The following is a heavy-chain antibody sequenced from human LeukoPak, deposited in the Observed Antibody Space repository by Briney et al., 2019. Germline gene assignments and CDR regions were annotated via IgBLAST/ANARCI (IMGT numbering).Heavy chain of an antibody. CDR2: LVYDARS. D-gene: IGHD6-25*01. V-gene: IGHV3-33*08. CDR3: ARDLSAAFDF. Sequence: PGGSLRLSCAASEFTFSSYGMHWVRQAPGKGLEWVARLVYDARSDYANSVKGRFSISRDDSKNTLFLDMSNLRVEDTALYYCARDLSAAFDFWGQGVLVTVSS. CDR1: EFTFSSYG. J-gene: IGHJ4*02.